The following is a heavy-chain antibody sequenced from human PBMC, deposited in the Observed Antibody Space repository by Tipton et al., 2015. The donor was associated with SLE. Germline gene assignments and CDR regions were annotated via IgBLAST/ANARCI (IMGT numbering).Heavy chain of an antibody. D-gene: IGHD7-27*01. Sequence: TLSLTCTVSGGSITSSSYFWGWIRQSLGKGLECIGNINTGGGTYRNPSLMSRVTISVDTSKTQFSLIVTSVTAADTSVYYCVRGPWAYYYYMDVWGKGTKVTVSS. CDR3: VRGPWAYYYYMDV. CDR2: INTGGGT. J-gene: IGHJ6*03. V-gene: IGHV4-39*07. CDR1: GGSITSSSYF.